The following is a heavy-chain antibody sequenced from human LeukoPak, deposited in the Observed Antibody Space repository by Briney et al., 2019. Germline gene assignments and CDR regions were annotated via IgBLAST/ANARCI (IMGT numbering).Heavy chain of an antibody. V-gene: IGHV4-61*02. D-gene: IGHD3-3*01. J-gene: IGHJ4*02. CDR1: GGSISSGSYY. Sequence: RPSQTLSLTCTVSGGSISSGSYYWSWIRQPAGKGLEWIGRIYTSGSTNYNPSLKSRVTISVDTSKNQFSLKLSSVTAADTAVYYCARGMYYDFWSGSNGYFDYWGQGTLVTVSS. CDR3: ARGMYYDFWSGSNGYFDY. CDR2: IYTSGST.